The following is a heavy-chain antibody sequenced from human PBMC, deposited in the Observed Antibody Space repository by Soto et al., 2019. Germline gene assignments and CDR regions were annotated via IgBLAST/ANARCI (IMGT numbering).Heavy chain of an antibody. V-gene: IGHV4-59*08. Sequence: PSETLSLTCTVSGGSISSYYGGWFRQPPGKGLEWIGYIYYSGSTTYHPSLKSRVTLSVDTSKNQFSLNLTSVTAADTAVYYCARLGGYYQAFDQWGQGSLVTVSS. CDR3: ARLGGYYQAFDQ. CDR2: IYYSGST. CDR1: GGSISSYY. J-gene: IGHJ4*02. D-gene: IGHD3-22*01.